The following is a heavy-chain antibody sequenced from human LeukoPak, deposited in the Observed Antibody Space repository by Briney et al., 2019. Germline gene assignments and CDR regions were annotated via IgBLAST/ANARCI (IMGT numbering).Heavy chain of an antibody. CDR2: IAVGTGTT. CDR1: GLTVSRSA. J-gene: IGHJ4*02. D-gene: IGHD2-8*02. V-gene: IGHV1-58*01. CDR3: AAARASEGLATELPGTGFDY. Sequence: ASVKVSCKASGLTVSRSAVQWVRHARGQRLEWIGWIAVGTGTTEYAQKFQDRVTITRDVSTGTAYMELRSLRSDDTAVYYCAAARASEGLATELPGTGFDYWGQGTLVAVSS.